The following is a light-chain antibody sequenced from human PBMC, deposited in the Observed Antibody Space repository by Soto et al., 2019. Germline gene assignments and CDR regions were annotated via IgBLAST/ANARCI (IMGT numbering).Light chain of an antibody. CDR3: QKYETSPYT. Sequence: ESVLTQSPGTLSLSPGERATLSCRASQTVIKNYLARYQRKPGQAPRLLIYGASNRATGIPDRFSGGGSGTDFTLSISRLEPEDSALYYCQKYETSPYTFGQGTKLEIK. J-gene: IGKJ2*01. CDR2: GAS. CDR1: QTVIKNY. V-gene: IGKV3-20*01.